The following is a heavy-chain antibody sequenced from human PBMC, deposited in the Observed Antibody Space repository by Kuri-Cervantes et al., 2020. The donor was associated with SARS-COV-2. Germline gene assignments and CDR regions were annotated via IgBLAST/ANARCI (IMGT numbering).Heavy chain of an antibody. Sequence: GESLKISCAASGFNFNRTDMHWVRQAPGKGLEWVAVISYDGSNKYYADSVKGRFTISRDNSKNTLYLQMNSLRAEDTAVYYCAGIYGDYDLDYWGQGTRVTVSS. CDR1: GFNFNRTD. J-gene: IGHJ4*02. V-gene: IGHV3-30-3*01. D-gene: IGHD4-17*01. CDR2: ISYDGSNK. CDR3: AGIYGDYDLDY.